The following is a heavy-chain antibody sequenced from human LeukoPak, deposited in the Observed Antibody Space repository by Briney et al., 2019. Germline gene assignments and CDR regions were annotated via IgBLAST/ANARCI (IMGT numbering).Heavy chain of an antibody. J-gene: IGHJ6*03. CDR3: ARLYCTNGVCYTTGGYYMDV. CDR2: IYYSGST. D-gene: IGHD2-8*01. V-gene: IGHV4-59*08. CDR1: GGSISSYY. Sequence: KPSETLSLTCTVSGGSISSYYWSWIRQPPGKGLEWLGYIYYSGSTNYNPSLKSRVTISVDTSKNQFSLKLSSVTAADTAVYYCARLYCTNGVCYTTGGYYMDVWGKGTTVTVSS.